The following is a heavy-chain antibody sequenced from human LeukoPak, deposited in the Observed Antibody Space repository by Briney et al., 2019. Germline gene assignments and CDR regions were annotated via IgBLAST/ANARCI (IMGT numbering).Heavy chain of an antibody. Sequence: PGGSLRLSCAASGFTVSSSYMSWVRQAPGKGPECVSVIYPGGTTYYADSVKGRFTISRDNSKNTLYLQMNSLRPEDTAVYYCASGAEGTVTLGWYYFDYWGQGTLVTVSS. CDR3: ASGAEGTVTLGWYYFDY. CDR1: GFTVSSSY. J-gene: IGHJ4*02. V-gene: IGHV3-53*05. D-gene: IGHD4-11*01. CDR2: IYPGGTT.